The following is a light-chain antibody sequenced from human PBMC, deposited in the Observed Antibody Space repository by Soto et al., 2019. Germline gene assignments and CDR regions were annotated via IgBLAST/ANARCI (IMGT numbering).Light chain of an antibody. J-gene: IGKJ5*01. CDR2: DAS. CDR3: QQRTNWPSST. Sequence: EIVLTQSPATLSLSPGERATLSCRASQSVSSYLAWDQHKPGQAPRLLIHDASNRATGIPARFSGSGSGTDFTLTISSLEAEDFAVYYCQQRTNWPSSTFGQGTRLEIK. V-gene: IGKV3-11*01. CDR1: QSVSSY.